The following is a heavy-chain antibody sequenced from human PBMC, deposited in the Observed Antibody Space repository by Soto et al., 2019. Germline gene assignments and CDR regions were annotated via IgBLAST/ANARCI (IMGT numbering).Heavy chain of an antibody. CDR2: IYYSGST. CDR1: GGSVSSGSYY. V-gene: IGHV4-61*01. D-gene: IGHD5-18*01. J-gene: IGHJ4*02. CDR3: ARERLWLRYYFDY. Sequence: ETLSLTCTVSGGSVSSGSYYWSWIRQPPGKGLEWIGYIYYSGSTNYNPSLKSRVTISVDTSKNQFSLKLSSVTAADTAVYYCARERLWLRYYFDYWGQGTLVTVSS.